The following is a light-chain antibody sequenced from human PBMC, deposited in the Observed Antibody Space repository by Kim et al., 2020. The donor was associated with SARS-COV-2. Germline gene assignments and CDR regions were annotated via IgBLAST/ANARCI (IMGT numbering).Light chain of an antibody. CDR2: EEA. Sequence: SCAPGERAPLSGRAKQSVSSYLTGYKKKPGQAPGHLICEEANKATGTPTRFKGSGFGTNFPLNISGPSPGDFAVYYGPPRRNGPNTFGQGTKLEI. CDR3: PPRRNGPNT. CDR1: QSVSSY. V-gene: IGKV3-11*01. J-gene: IGKJ2*01.